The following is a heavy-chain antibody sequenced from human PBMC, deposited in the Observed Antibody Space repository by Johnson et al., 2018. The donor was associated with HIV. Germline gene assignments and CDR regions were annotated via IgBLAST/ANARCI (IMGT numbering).Heavy chain of an antibody. CDR1: GFMFDDYA. J-gene: IGHJ3*02. CDR2: IKRDGSET. V-gene: IGHV3-7*05. D-gene: IGHD6-13*01. Sequence: VQLVESGGGVERPGESLRLSCVGSGFMFDDYAMSWVRQVPGKGLEWVANIKRDGSETYYGDSVKGRFTISRDNAKNSLYLQMNSLRAEDTALYYCAKSISSSADDAFDIWGQGTMVTVSS. CDR3: AKSISSSADDAFDI.